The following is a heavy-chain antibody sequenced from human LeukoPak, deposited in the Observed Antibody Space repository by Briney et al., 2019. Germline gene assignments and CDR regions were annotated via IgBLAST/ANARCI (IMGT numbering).Heavy chain of an antibody. V-gene: IGHV4-34*01. Sequence: SETLSLTCAVYGGSFSGYYWSWIRQPPGKGLEWIGEINHSGSTNYNPSLKSRVTISVDTSKNQFSLKLSSVTAADTAVYYCARGLVGPYETPRHFDYWGQGTLVTVSS. CDR1: GGSFSGYY. J-gene: IGHJ4*02. CDR3: ARGLVGPYETPRHFDY. CDR2: INHSGST. D-gene: IGHD3-16*01.